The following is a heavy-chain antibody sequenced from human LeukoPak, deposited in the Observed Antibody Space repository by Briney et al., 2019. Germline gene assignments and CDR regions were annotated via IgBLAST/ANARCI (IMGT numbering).Heavy chain of an antibody. V-gene: IGHV1-69*13. CDR3: CYCGGDCYINWFDP. CDR1: GGTFSSYA. Sequence: GASVKVSCKASGGTFSSYAISWVRQAPGQGLEWMGGIIPIFGTANYAQKFQGRVTITADESTSTAYMELSSLRSEDTAVYYCCYCGGDCYINWFDPWGQGTLVTVSS. CDR2: IIPIFGTA. J-gene: IGHJ5*02. D-gene: IGHD2-21*02.